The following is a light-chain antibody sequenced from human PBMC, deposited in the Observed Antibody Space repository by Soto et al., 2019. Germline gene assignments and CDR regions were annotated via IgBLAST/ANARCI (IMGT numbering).Light chain of an antibody. J-gene: IGKJ2*01. Sequence: EIVLTQSPGTLSLSPGERATLSCRASQSVSSNYLAWYQQKPGQAPRLLIYGASSRATGIPDRFSGSGSGADFALTISRLEPEDFAGYDCHHYGSSRFMYTFGQGTKLEIK. CDR1: QSVSSNY. V-gene: IGKV3-20*01. CDR3: HHYGSSRFMYT. CDR2: GAS.